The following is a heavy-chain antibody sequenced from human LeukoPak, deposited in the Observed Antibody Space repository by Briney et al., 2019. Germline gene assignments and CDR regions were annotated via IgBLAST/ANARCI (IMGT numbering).Heavy chain of an antibody. D-gene: IGHD5-18*01. CDR1: GYSISSGYY. CDR2: IYHSGST. Sequence: SETLSLTCTVSGYSISSGYYWGWIRQPPRKGLEWIGSIYHSGSTYYNPSLKSRVTISVDTSKNQFSLKLSSVTAADTAVYYCARDSGGIQLWLYWGQGTLVTVSS. V-gene: IGHV4-38-2*02. J-gene: IGHJ4*02. CDR3: ARDSGGIQLWLY.